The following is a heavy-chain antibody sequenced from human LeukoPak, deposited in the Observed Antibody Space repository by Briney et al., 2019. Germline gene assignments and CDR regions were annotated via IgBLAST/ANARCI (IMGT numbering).Heavy chain of an antibody. V-gene: IGHV3-73*01. CDR1: GFNFRDSS. J-gene: IGHJ4*02. CDR2: ITDRYSHYPP. D-gene: IGHD4-17*01. Sequence: PGGSLRLSCAACGFNFRDSSMHGFPEASGKALEGVGRITDRYSHYPPVYAESVEGTFSISRDDSKNTAYLQMNSLKTDDTAVYYCTRSYGDYVFDYWGQGTLVTVSS. CDR3: TRSYGDYVFDY.